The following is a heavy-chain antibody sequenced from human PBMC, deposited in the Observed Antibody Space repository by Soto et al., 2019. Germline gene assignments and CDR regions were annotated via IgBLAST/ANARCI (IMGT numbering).Heavy chain of an antibody. CDR2: ISYDGSNK. D-gene: IGHD1-20*01. CDR1: GFTFSSYA. Sequence: QVQLVESGGGVVQPGRSLRLSCAASGFTFSSYAMHWVRQAPGKGLEWVAVISYDGSNKYYADSVKGRFTISRDNSKNTLYLQMNSLRAEDTAVYYCARDLTGTTYYYYCMDVWGQGTTVTVSS. J-gene: IGHJ6*02. CDR3: ARDLTGTTYYYYCMDV. V-gene: IGHV3-30-3*01.